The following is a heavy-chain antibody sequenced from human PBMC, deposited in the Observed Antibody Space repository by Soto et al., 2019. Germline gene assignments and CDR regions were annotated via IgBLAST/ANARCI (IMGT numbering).Heavy chain of an antibody. CDR3: AREIPIFGVPPRYMDV. D-gene: IGHD3-3*01. Sequence: ASVKVSCKASGYTFTSYGISWVRQAPGQGLEWMGWISAYNGNTNYAQKLQGRVTMTTDTSTSTAYMELRSLRSDDTAVYYCAREIPIFGVPPRYMDVWGKGTTVTVSS. CDR1: GYTFTSYG. V-gene: IGHV1-18*01. J-gene: IGHJ6*03. CDR2: ISAYNGNT.